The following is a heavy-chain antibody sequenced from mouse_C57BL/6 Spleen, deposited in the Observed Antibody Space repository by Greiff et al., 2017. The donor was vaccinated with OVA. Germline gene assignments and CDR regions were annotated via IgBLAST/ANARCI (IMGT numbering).Heavy chain of an antibody. D-gene: IGHD3-2*02. Sequence: EVKLQESGAELVRPGASVKLSCTASGFNIKDDYMHWVKQRPEQGLEWIGWIDPENGDTEYASKFQGKATITADTSSNTAYLQLSSLTSEDTAVYYCTTEQLRLDWGQGTTLTVSS. J-gene: IGHJ2*01. CDR2: IDPENGDT. CDR1: GFNIKDDY. V-gene: IGHV14-4*01. CDR3: TTEQLRLD.